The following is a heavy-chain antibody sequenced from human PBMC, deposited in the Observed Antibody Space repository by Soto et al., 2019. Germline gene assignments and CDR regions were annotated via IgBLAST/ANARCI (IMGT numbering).Heavy chain of an antibody. CDR2: ISYDGSNK. Sequence: PGGSLRLSCAASGFTFSSYAMHWVRQAPGKGLEWVAVISYDGSNKYYADSVKGRFTISRDNSKNTLYLQMNSLRAEDTAVYYCARGKSLGLYYYDSSATTTGYYFDYWGQGT. CDR1: GFTFSSYA. J-gene: IGHJ4*02. CDR3: ARGKSLGLYYYDSSATTTGYYFDY. V-gene: IGHV3-30-3*01. D-gene: IGHD3-22*01.